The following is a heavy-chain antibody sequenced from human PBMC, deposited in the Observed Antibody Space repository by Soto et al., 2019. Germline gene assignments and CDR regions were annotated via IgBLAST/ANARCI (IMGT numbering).Heavy chain of an antibody. J-gene: IGHJ6*02. D-gene: IGHD1-1*01. CDR3: AGALENPYFYYGLNV. V-gene: IGHV1-46*01. CDR1: GYTITSYY. Sequence: ASVKVCSKASGYTITSYYMHWVRQAPGQGLEWMGIINPSSSATRYSQKFQGRFTISRDNSKNTLYLQMNSLRVEDTATYYCAGALENPYFYYGLNVWGQGTTVTVSS. CDR2: INPSSSAT.